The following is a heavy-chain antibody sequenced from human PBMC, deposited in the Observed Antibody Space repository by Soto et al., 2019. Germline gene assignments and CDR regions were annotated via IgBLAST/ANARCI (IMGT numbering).Heavy chain of an antibody. CDR3: AGITIFGVADDAFDI. V-gene: IGHV4-59*01. J-gene: IGHJ3*02. CDR2: IYYSGST. CDR1: GGSISSYY. D-gene: IGHD3-3*01. Sequence: QVQLQESGPGLVKPSETLSLTCTVSGGSISSYYWSWIRQPPGKGLEWIGYIYYSGSTNYNPSLKSRVTISVDTSKNQFSRKLSSVTAADTAVYYCAGITIFGVADDAFDIWGQGTMVTVSS.